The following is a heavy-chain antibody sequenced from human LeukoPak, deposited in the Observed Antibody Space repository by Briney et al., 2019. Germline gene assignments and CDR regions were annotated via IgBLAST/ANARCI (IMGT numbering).Heavy chain of an antibody. V-gene: IGHV4-39*01. CDR1: GGSISSSSYY. D-gene: IGHD4-17*01. CDR2: IYFSGSI. Sequence: SQSLSLTWTVSGGSISSSSYYWGWIRNPPGTGLEWIGSIYFSGSIYYNPPLKSRVTISVDTSKNQFSLKLSSVTAADTAVYYCSRHRLRVDYSDYWGQGTLVTVSS. J-gene: IGHJ4*02. CDR3: SRHRLRVDYSDY.